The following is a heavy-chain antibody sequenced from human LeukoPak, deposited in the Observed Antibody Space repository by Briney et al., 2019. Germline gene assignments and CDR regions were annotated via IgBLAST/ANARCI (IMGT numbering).Heavy chain of an antibody. CDR2: IKADGSVK. J-gene: IGHJ3*02. D-gene: IGHD2-21*01. CDR3: VRDSDYQRNSGGRYAHYDALDI. Sequence: GGSLRLSCAASEFTFSTFWVSWVRQAPGKGLEWVANIKADGSVKHYVDSMEGRFSISRDNARSSLYLQMNSLRAEDTAVYYCVRDSDYQRNSGGRYAHYDALDIWGHGTMVTVSS. CDR1: EFTFSTFW. V-gene: IGHV3-7*01.